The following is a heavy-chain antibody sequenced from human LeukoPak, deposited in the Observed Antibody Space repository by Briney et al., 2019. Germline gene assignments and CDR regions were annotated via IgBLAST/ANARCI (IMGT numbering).Heavy chain of an antibody. J-gene: IGHJ4*02. CDR2: ISGSGGST. Sequence: GGSLRLSCAASGFTFSSYAMSWVRQAPGKGLEWVSAISGSGGSTYYADSVKGRLTISRDNSKNTLYLQMNSLRAEDTAVYYCAKDHGRIAVARPDYWGQGTLVTVSS. CDR3: AKDHGRIAVARPDY. V-gene: IGHV3-23*01. CDR1: GFTFSSYA. D-gene: IGHD6-19*01.